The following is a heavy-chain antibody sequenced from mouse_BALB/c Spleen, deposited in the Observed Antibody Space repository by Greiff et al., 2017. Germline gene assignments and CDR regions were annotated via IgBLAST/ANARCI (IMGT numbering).Heavy chain of an antibody. CDR1: GYSFTGYY. J-gene: IGHJ2*01. D-gene: IGHD3-3*01. CDR3: AREGTDY. CDR2: INPYNGAT. V-gene: IGHV1-26*01. Sequence: VQLQQSGPELVKPGASVKISCKASGYSFTGYYMHWVKQSHVKSLEWIGRINPYNGATSYNQNFKDKASLTVDKSSSTAYMELHSLASEDSAVYCCAREGTDYWGQGTTLTVAS.